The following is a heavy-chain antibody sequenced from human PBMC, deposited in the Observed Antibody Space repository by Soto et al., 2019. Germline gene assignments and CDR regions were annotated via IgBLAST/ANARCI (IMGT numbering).Heavy chain of an antibody. CDR1: GFIFSSYS. Sequence: GGSLRLSCAASGFIFSSYSLNWVRQAPGKGLEWVSSISSSSSYIYYADSVKGRFTISRDNAKNSLYLQMNSLRGEDTGVYHCARVGIAAAGDPFDYWGQGTLVTVSS. D-gene: IGHD6-13*01. CDR2: ISSSSSYI. CDR3: ARVGIAAAGDPFDY. J-gene: IGHJ4*02. V-gene: IGHV3-21*01.